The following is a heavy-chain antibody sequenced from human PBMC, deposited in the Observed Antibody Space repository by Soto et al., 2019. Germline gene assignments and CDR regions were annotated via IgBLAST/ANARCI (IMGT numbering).Heavy chain of an antibody. CDR2: IYHSGDT. J-gene: IGHJ4*01. Sequence: PLAGAGSGYPIGRGYYRGWIRPPPGKGREWIGSIYHSGDTYYNPSLKSRVSISLDTSKNHFALELTSVTAADTAVYYCARVKLAGSGGFDYWRLRTLVTVFS. D-gene: IGHD6-25*01. CDR1: GYPIGRGYY. V-gene: IGHV4-38-2*01. CDR3: ARVKLAGSGGFDY.